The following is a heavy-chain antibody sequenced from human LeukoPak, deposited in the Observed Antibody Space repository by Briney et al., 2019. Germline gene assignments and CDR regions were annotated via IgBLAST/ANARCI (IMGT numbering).Heavy chain of an antibody. CDR1: GGSISSNYY. CDR2: FFYSGST. Sequence: SETLSLTCTVSGGSISSNYYWGWIRQPPGKGLEWIVSFFYSGSTYYNPSLKSRVTISVDTSNNQFSLRLTSVTAADTAVYYCARARGRYIDFLDYWGQGTLISVSS. D-gene: IGHD3-9*01. V-gene: IGHV4-39*02. CDR3: ARARGRYIDFLDY. J-gene: IGHJ4*02.